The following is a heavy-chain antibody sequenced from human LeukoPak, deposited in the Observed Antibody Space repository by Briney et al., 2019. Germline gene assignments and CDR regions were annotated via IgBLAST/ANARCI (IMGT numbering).Heavy chain of an antibody. CDR2: ISSGSSYI. J-gene: IGHJ3*01. Sequence: PGRSLRLSCAASGFTFSSYTMNWVRQTPGKGLEWVSYISSGSSYIHYADSVKGRFTISRDNAENSLRLQMNSLRGEDTAVYYCARESDGLDFWGQGTTVTVSS. CDR1: GFTFSSYT. CDR3: ARESDGLDF. V-gene: IGHV3-21*01.